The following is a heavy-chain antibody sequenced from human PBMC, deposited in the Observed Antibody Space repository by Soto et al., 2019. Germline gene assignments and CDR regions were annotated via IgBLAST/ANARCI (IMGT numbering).Heavy chain of an antibody. CDR3: AGDEYTSGWYPFDY. J-gene: IGHJ4*02. CDR1: GFTFSSYW. D-gene: IGHD6-19*01. V-gene: IGHV3-74*01. CDR2: INSDGSST. Sequence: GGSLILSCAASGFTFSSYWMHWVRQAPGKGLVWVSRINSDGSSTSYADSVKGRFTISRDNAKNTLYLHMNSLRAEDTAVYYCAGDEYTSGWYPFDYWGQGTLVTVSS.